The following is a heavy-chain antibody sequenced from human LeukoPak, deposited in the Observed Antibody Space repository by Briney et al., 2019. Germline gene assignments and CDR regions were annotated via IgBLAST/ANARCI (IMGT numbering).Heavy chain of an antibody. J-gene: IGHJ4*02. Sequence: GGSLRLSCAASGFTFSSYGMTWVRQAPGKGLEWVSAISGSGGSTYYAGFVKGRFTISRDNSKNTLYLQMNRLRAEDTALYYCAKTGGIAASHWGQGTLVTVSS. CDR2: ISGSGGST. CDR1: GFTFSSYG. D-gene: IGHD6-13*01. CDR3: AKTGGIAASH. V-gene: IGHV3-23*01.